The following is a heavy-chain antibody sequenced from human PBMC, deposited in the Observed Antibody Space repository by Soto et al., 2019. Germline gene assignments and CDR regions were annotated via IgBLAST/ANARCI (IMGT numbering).Heavy chain of an antibody. CDR3: ARVLGDNFDY. J-gene: IGHJ4*02. CDR1: GGSISRYY. Sequence: QVQLQESGPGLVKPSETLSLTCTVSGGSISRYYWSWIRQPPGKGLEWIGYIYYSGSTNYNPSLKSRVTISVDTSKIQFSLKLSSVTAADTAVYYCARVLGDNFDYWGQGALVTVSS. CDR2: IYYSGST. V-gene: IGHV4-59*01.